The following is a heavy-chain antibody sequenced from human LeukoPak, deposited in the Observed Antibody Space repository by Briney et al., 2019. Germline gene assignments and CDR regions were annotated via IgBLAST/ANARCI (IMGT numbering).Heavy chain of an antibody. CDR2: ISGSGGST. Sequence: GGSLRLSCAASGFTFSSYAMSWVRQAPGKGLEWVSAISGSGGSTYYADSVKGRLTISRDNSKNTLYLQMNSLRAEDTAVYYCAKDRSVVVAATWFDPWGQGTLVTVSS. D-gene: IGHD2-15*01. CDR3: AKDRSVVVAATWFDP. J-gene: IGHJ5*02. V-gene: IGHV3-23*01. CDR1: GFTFSSYA.